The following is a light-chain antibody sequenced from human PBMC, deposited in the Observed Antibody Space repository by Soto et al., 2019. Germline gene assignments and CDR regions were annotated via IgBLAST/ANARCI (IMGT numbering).Light chain of an antibody. CDR1: RGSVASNY. CDR2: RDD. J-gene: IGLJ2*01. Sequence: NFMLTQPHSVSESPGKTITISCARSRGSVASNYVQWFQQRPGSAPTTIIYRDDQRPSGVPDRFSASVDSSSNSASLTISGLKTEVEADYYCQSYDRTNVVFGGGTKLTVL. V-gene: IGLV6-57*03. CDR3: QSYDRTNVV.